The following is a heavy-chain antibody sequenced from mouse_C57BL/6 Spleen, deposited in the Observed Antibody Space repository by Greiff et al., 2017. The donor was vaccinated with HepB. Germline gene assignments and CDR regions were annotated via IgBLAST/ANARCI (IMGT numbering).Heavy chain of an antibody. Sequence: QVQLQQSGPELVKPGASVKISCKASGYAFSSSWMNWVKQTPGKGLEWIGRIYPGDGDTNYNGKFKGKATLTADKSSSTAYMQLSSLTSEDSAVYFCAKNYYGSSYDWYFDVWGTGTTVTVSS. CDR3: AKNYYGSSYDWYFDV. CDR1: GYAFSSSW. J-gene: IGHJ1*03. V-gene: IGHV1-82*01. D-gene: IGHD1-1*01. CDR2: IYPGDGDT.